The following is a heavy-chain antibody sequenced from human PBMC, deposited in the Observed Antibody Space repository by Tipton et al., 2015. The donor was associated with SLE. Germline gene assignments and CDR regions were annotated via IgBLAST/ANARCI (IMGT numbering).Heavy chain of an antibody. Sequence: TLSLTCTVYGGSISSNNFFWGWLRQHPGKGLGWIGYSYYSGSAFYNPSLKSRVTMSVDTSKNQFFMRLSSATAADTAVYYCARENVAADGALDVWGQGTMVTVSS. J-gene: IGHJ3*01. CDR3: ARENVAADGALDV. D-gene: IGHD6-13*01. V-gene: IGHV4-31*03. CDR2: SYYSGSA. CDR1: GGSISSNNFF.